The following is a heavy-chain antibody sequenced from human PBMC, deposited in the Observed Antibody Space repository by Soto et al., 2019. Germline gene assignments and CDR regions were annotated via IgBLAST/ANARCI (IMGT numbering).Heavy chain of an antibody. V-gene: IGHV4-59*01. CDR3: ARDLGLKRYFQH. CDR1: GGSISSYY. Sequence: SETLSLTCTVSGGSISSYYWSWIRQPPGKGLEWIGYIYYSGSTSYNPSLKSRVTISVDTSKNQFSLKLSSVTAADTAVYYCARDLGLKRYFQHWGQGTLVTV. J-gene: IGHJ1*01. CDR2: IYYSGST.